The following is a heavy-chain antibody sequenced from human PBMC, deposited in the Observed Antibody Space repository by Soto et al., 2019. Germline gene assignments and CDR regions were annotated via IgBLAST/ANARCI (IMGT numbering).Heavy chain of an antibody. V-gene: IGHV1-18*01. J-gene: IGHJ4*02. CDR3: ARTGDAKNLRLPFWPLTY. CDR2: ISADNGNT. D-gene: IGHD2-21*01. Sequence: QAQLVQSGAEVKKPGTSVRVSCKASGYNFNNYGITWVRQAPGQGLEWMGWISADNGNTVYAQKLQGRVTMTTDTSTSTAYMDVTSLRFDDTAVYYCARTGDAKNLRLPFWPLTYWGQGTLVIVSS. CDR1: GYNFNNYG.